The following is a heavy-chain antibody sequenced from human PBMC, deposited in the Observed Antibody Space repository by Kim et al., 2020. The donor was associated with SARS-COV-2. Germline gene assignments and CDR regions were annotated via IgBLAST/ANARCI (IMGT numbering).Heavy chain of an antibody. J-gene: IGHJ4*02. V-gene: IGHV3-66*01. CDR1: GFSVRSFY. Sequence: GGSLRLSCAASGFSVRSFYMSWVRQAPGEGLEWLSAIYVGGNTHYADSVRGRFTISRDNSENIVSIQLNTLRGVDTAVYYCARDQVNGFWSWGQGTLVTV. CDR3: ARDQVNGFWS. CDR2: IYVGGNT. D-gene: IGHD3-3*01.